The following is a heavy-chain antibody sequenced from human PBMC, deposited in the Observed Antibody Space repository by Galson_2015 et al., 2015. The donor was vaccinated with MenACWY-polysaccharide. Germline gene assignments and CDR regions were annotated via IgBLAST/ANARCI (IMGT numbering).Heavy chain of an antibody. J-gene: IGHJ4*02. Sequence: SVKVSCKASGYTFTGYYIHWVRQAPGQRLEWMGRISPHSGATNCAQNFQGRVTMTRDTSISTAYMELSRLSSDDTAVYYCARERGAGGTYFNYWGQGTLVAVSS. CDR2: ISPHSGAT. CDR1: GYTFTGYY. CDR3: ARERGAGGTYFNY. V-gene: IGHV1-2*06.